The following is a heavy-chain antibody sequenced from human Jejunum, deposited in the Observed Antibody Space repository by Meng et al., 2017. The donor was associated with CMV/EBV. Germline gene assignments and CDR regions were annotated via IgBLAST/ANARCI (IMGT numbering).Heavy chain of an antibody. CDR3: AKEGVGGHFDY. D-gene: IGHD2-8*01. Sequence: GESLKISCAASGFTLSSYGIHWVRPAPGKGLEWLTYADSVKGRFTISRDISKNTLFLQMNSLRAEDTAVYYCAKEGVGGHFDYWGQGTLVTVSS. CDR1: GFTLSSYG. J-gene: IGHJ4*02. V-gene: IGHV3-30*02.